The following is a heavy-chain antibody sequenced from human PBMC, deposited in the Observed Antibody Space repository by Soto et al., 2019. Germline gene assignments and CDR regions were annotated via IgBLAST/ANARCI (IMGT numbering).Heavy chain of an antibody. CDR3: ARAFTRRYYPPHWLDT. J-gene: IGHJ5*02. D-gene: IGHD1-26*01. CDR1: GYSFTTHG. CDR2: ITTYSGHT. Sequence: ASVKVSCKASGYSFTTHGITWVRQAPGQGLEWMGLITTYSGHTSYSPSLQGRVSMTRDTATSTAYMELKSLRADDTAVYYCARAFTRRYYPPHWLDTWGQGTLVTVSS. V-gene: IGHV1-18*01.